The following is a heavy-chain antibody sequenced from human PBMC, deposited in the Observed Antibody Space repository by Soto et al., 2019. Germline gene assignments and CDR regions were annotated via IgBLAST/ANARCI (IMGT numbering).Heavy chain of an antibody. D-gene: IGHD6-25*01. J-gene: IGHJ6*02. CDR1: GFTFSSYG. CDR3: AKDRRPNYYYGMDV. V-gene: IGHV3-30*18. Sequence: QVQLVESGVGVVQPGRSLRLSCAASGFTFSSYGMHWVRQAPGKGLEWVAVISYDGSNKYYADSVKGRFTISRDNSKNTLYLQMNSLRAEDTAVYYCAKDRRPNYYYGMDVWGQGTTVTVSS. CDR2: ISYDGSNK.